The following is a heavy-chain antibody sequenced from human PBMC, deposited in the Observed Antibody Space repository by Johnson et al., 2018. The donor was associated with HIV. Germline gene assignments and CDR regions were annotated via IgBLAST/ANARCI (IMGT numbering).Heavy chain of an antibody. CDR2: ISYDGSNK. D-gene: IGHD6-19*01. CDR3: ARDKAVGYSSGWHAFDI. J-gene: IGHJ3*02. V-gene: IGHV3-30*14. Sequence: QVQLVESGGGVVQPGRSLRLSCAASGFTFSSYAMHWVRQAPGKGLEWVAVISYDGSNKYYADSVKGRLIISTDNSKNTLYLQMNSLRAEDTAVYYCARDKAVGYSSGWHAFDIWGQGTMVIVSS. CDR1: GFTFSSYA.